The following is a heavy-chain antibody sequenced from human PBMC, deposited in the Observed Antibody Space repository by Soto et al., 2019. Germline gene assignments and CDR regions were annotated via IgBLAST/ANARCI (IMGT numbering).Heavy chain of an antibody. D-gene: IGHD6-19*01. CDR1: GFTFSTYW. Sequence: EVQLVESGGGLVQPGGSLRLSCAASGFTFSTYWMHWVRQVPGKGLAWVSRISPDGSNIGYADSVRGRFTISRDNAKNTLYLQMNSLGVEETAIYYCARSQSPHTFDYWGQGTLVTVSS. J-gene: IGHJ4*02. CDR3: ARSQSPHTFDY. V-gene: IGHV3-74*01. CDR2: ISPDGSNI.